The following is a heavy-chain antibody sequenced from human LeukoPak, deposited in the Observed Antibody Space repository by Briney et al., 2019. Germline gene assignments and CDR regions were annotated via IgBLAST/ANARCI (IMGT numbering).Heavy chain of an antibody. CDR1: GFTFSSYW. D-gene: IGHD3-10*01. V-gene: IGHV3-23*01. CDR3: AKYYYGSGSPCFDY. Sequence: GGSLRLSCAASGFTFSSYWMSWVRQAPGKGLEWVSAISGSGGSTYYADSVKGRFTISRDNSKNTLYLQMNSLRAEDTAVYYCAKYYYGSGSPCFDYWGQGTLVTVSS. CDR2: ISGSGGST. J-gene: IGHJ4*02.